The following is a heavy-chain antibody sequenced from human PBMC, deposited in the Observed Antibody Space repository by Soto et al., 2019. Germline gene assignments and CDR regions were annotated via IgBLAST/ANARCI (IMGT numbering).Heavy chain of an antibody. D-gene: IGHD3-10*01. Sequence: QVQLQESGPGLVKPSGTLSLTCAVSGGSISSSNWWSWVRQPPGKGLEWIGEIYHSGSTNYNPSLTSRVTISVDESKNQFSLKLSSVTAADTAVYYCARASRILTMVRGVRNWFDPWGQGTLVTVSS. CDR1: GGSISSSNW. CDR2: IYHSGST. J-gene: IGHJ5*02. V-gene: IGHV4-4*02. CDR3: ARASRILTMVRGVRNWFDP.